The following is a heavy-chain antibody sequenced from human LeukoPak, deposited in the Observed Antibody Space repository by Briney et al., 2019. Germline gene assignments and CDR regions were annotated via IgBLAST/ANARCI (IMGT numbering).Heavy chain of an antibody. CDR2: ISSNGGST. CDR1: GFTFSSYA. D-gene: IGHD4-23*01. CDR3: ARETDYGGNFVGSDY. J-gene: IGHJ4*02. Sequence: GGSLRLSCAASGFTFSSYAMHWVRQAPGKGLEYVSAISSNGGSTYYANSVKGRFTISRDNSKNTLYLQMGSLRAGDMAVYYCARETDYGGNFVGSDYWGQGTLVTVSS. V-gene: IGHV3-64*01.